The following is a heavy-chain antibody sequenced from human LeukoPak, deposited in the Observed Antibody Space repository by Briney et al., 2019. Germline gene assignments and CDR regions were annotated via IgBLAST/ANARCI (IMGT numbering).Heavy chain of an antibody. Sequence: SETLSLTCAVYGGSFSGYYWSWIRQPPGKGLEWIGEINHSGSTNYNPSPKSQVTISVDTAKNQFSLKLSSVTAADTAAYYCARGRPGNFWYWGQGTLVTVSS. D-gene: IGHD3-3*01. CDR3: ARGRPGNFWY. V-gene: IGHV4-34*01. CDR2: INHSGST. CDR1: GGSFSGYY. J-gene: IGHJ4*02.